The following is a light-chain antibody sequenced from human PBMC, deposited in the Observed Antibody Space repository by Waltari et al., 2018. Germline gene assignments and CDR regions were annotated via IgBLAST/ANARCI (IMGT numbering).Light chain of an antibody. CDR2: SHD. CDR3: GAWDDRLNVYV. V-gene: IGLV1-44*01. Sequence: QSVLTQPPSASGTPGQRVTISCSGSSPNIGSNALNWYQHLPGTAPTLLIFSHDQRPSVVPDRFSGSKSGTSASLAISGLESEDEADYYCGAWDDRLNVYVFGTGTRVTVL. J-gene: IGLJ1*01. CDR1: SPNIGSNA.